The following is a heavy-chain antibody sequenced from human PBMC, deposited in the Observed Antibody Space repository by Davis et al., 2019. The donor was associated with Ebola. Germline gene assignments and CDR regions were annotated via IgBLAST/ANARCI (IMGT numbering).Heavy chain of an antibody. CDR1: GFMFGNYG. D-gene: IGHD1-1*01. V-gene: IGHV3-21*01. J-gene: IGHJ4*02. Sequence: GESLKISCAASGFMFGNYGMNWVRQAPGKGLEWVSSISSSSYYIDYVDSVKGRFTISRNNAKNSLFLQMNSLSAEDTAVYYCTREDWNSKTFDYWGQGTLVTVSP. CDR2: ISSSSYYI. CDR3: TREDWNSKTFDY.